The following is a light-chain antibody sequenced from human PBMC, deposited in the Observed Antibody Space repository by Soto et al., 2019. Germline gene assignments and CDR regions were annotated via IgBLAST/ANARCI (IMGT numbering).Light chain of an antibody. J-gene: IGKJ1*01. CDR1: QSISNY. CDR2: SVS. CDR3: HQTYNPPRT. V-gene: IGKV1-39*01. Sequence: DIQLTQSPSSLSASVGDRVTITCRASQSISNYLNWYQQKPGKAPKVLIYSVSGLQSGVPSRFSGSGSGTNFTLTISSLQPEDFATYYCHQTYNPPRTFGQGTKVEIK.